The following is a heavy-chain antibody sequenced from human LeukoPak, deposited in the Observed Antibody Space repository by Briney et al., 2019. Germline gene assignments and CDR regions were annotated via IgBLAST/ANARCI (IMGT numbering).Heavy chain of an antibody. D-gene: IGHD3-3*01. CDR3: AKDHRDFGVVIKSLGY. J-gene: IGHJ4*02. V-gene: IGHV3-23*03. Sequence: GGSLRLSCAASGFTFNSYGMSWVRQAPGKGLEWVSVIYSGGSTYYADSVKGRFTISRDNSKNTLYLQMNSLRGEDTAVYYCAKDHRDFGVVIKSLGYWGQGTLVTVSS. CDR2: IYSGGST. CDR1: GFTFNSYG.